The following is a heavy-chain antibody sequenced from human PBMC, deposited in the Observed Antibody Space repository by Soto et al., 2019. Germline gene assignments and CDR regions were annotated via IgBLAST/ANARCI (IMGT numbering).Heavy chain of an antibody. CDR1: GGSISSGGYY. Sequence: SETLSLTCTVSGGSISSGGYYWSWIRQHPGKGLEWIGYIYYSGSTYYNPSLKSRVTISVDTSKNQFSLKLSSVTAADTAVYCCARSSTSANYFDYWGQGTLVTVSS. CDR2: IYYSGST. D-gene: IGHD2-2*01. V-gene: IGHV4-31*03. CDR3: ARSSTSANYFDY. J-gene: IGHJ4*02.